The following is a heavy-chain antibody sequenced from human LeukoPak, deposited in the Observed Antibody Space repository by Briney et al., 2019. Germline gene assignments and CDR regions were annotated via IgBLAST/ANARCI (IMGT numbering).Heavy chain of an antibody. Sequence: GGSLRLSCAAFGFSFSSNWMSWVRQAPGKGLEWVANIKGDGSAKFYVGSVKGRFTISRDNSKNTLYLQMDSLRAEDTAVYYCASSHDSSGNDWGQGTLVTVSS. CDR3: ASSHDSSGND. V-gene: IGHV3-7*01. J-gene: IGHJ4*02. CDR1: GFSFSSNW. D-gene: IGHD3-22*01. CDR2: IKGDGSAK.